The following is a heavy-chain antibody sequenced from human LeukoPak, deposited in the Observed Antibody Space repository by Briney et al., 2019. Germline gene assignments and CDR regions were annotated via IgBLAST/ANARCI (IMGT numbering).Heavy chain of an antibody. CDR1: GFTFSSYA. J-gene: IGHJ3*02. V-gene: IGHV3-23*01. D-gene: IGHD3-22*01. CDR3: ARVGGYPLSAFDI. CDR2: VSGTGDST. Sequence: GGSLRLSCAASGFTFSSYAMSWVRQAPGKGLEWVSTVSGTGDSTHYADSVKGRFTISRDHSKNTLYLQMNSLRAEDTAVYYCARVGGYPLSAFDIWGQGTMVTVSS.